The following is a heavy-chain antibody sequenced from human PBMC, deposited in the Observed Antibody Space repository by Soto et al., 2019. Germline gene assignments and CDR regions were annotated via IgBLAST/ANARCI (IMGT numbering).Heavy chain of an antibody. Sequence: EVPLVESGGGLVQPGGSLRLSCAASGFTFSSYWMHWVRQAPGKGLVWVSRINSDGSSTSYADSVKGRFTISRDNAKNTLYLQMNSLRAEDTAVYYCASLRGYSGYDLDYYYGMDVWGQGTTVTVSS. J-gene: IGHJ6*02. D-gene: IGHD5-12*01. CDR3: ASLRGYSGYDLDYYYGMDV. V-gene: IGHV3-74*01. CDR1: GFTFSSYW. CDR2: INSDGSST.